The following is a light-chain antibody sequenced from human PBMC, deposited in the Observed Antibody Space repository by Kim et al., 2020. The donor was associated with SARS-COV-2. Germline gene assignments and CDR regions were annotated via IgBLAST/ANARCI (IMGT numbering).Light chain of an antibody. Sequence: EIVLTQSPGTLSLSPGERATLSCRASQTVASSYLAWYQQKPGRAPRLLIYGVSSRATGIPDRFSGSGSGTDFTLTISRLEPEDFAVYYCQQYANSPRTFGQGTKVDIK. CDR3: QQYANSPRT. CDR2: GVS. V-gene: IGKV3-20*01. J-gene: IGKJ1*01. CDR1: QTVASSY.